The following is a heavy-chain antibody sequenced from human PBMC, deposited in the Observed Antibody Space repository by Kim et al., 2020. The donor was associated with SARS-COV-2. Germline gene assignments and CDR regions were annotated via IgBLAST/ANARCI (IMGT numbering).Heavy chain of an antibody. CDR1: GGSISYYY. D-gene: IGHD3-22*01. J-gene: IGHJ2*01. V-gene: IGHV4-59*01. CDR3: ARGKYYYDGSGNPRFWYFDP. CDR2: VFDSGST. Sequence: SETLSLTCTVSGGSISYYYWSWIRQPPGKGLEWIGYVFDSGSTNYNPSLKSRVTISLDTSKKQFSPQLTSVTAADTAVYYCARGKYYYDGSGNPRFWYFDPWGRGTLVTVSS.